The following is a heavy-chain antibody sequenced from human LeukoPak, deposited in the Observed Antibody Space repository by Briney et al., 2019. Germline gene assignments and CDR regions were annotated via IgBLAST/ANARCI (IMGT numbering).Heavy chain of an antibody. D-gene: IGHD3-3*01. J-gene: IGHJ6*02. CDR2: ISYDGSNK. Sequence: GGSLRLSCAASGFTFSSYGMHWVRQAPGKGLEWVAVISYDGSNKYYADSVKGRFTISRDNSKNTLYLQMNSLRAEDTAVYYCAKDATYYDFWSGYRSYYYGMDVRGQGTTVTVSS. V-gene: IGHV3-30*18. CDR3: AKDATYYDFWSGYRSYYYGMDV. CDR1: GFTFSSYG.